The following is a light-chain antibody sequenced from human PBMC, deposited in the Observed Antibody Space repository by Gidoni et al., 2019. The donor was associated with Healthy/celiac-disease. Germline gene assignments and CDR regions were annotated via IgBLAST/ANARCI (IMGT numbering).Light chain of an antibody. CDR2: DAS. J-gene: IGKJ4*01. Sequence: IVLTQSPATLSLSPGERATLSCRASQRVSSYLAWYQQKPGQAPRLLIYDASNRATGIPARFSGSGPGTDFTLTISSLEPEDFAVYYCQQRSNWHPTFGGXTKVEIK. V-gene: IGKV3D-11*02. CDR3: QQRSNWHPT. CDR1: QRVSSY.